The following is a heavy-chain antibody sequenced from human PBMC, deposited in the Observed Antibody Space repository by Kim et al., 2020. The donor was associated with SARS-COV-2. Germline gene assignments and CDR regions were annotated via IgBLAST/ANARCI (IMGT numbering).Heavy chain of an antibody. J-gene: IGHJ4*02. V-gene: IGHV3-9*01. Sequence: ADSVKGRFTISRDNAKNPLYLQMNSLRAEDTALYYCAKDSHYGSGSCFDYWGQGTLVTVSS. D-gene: IGHD3-10*01. CDR3: AKDSHYGSGSCFDY.